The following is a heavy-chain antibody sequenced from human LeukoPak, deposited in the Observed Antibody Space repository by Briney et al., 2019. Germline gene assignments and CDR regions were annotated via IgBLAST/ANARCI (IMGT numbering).Heavy chain of an antibody. V-gene: IGHV3-30-3*01. J-gene: IGHJ4*02. CDR2: ISYDGSNK. CDR3: ARARQGYCSSTSCYTIDY. CDR1: GFTFSSYA. D-gene: IGHD2-2*02. Sequence: GGSLRLSCAASGFTFSSYAMHWVRQAPGKGLEWVAVISYDGSNKYYADSVKGRFTISRDNSKNTLYLQMNSLRAEDTAVYYCARARQGYCSSTSCYTIDYWGQGTLVTVSS.